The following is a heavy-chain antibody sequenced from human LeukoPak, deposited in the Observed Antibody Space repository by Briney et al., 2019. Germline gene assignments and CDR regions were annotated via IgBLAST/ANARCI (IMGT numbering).Heavy chain of an antibody. CDR1: GFTFNNYG. CDR3: ARDLGQYYETSDNWFDL. D-gene: IGHD3-22*01. J-gene: IGHJ5*02. Sequence: PGGSLRLSCAASGFTFNNYGMHWVRQAPGKGLVWVSRINSDGIKTNYADSVKGRFTISRDNAKNTLNLQMNSLRDEDTAVYYCARDLGQYYETSDNWFDLWGQGTLVSVSS. V-gene: IGHV3-74*01. CDR2: INSDGIKT.